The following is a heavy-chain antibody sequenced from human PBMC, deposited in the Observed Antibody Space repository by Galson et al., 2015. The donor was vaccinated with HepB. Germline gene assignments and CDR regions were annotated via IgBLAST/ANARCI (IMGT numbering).Heavy chain of an antibody. CDR3: AKVAGSCSSTRCYTYGWAFDY. J-gene: IGHJ4*02. CDR2: ISGSGDST. V-gene: IGHV3-23*01. Sequence: SLRLSCAASGFTFSSYGMSWVRQASGKGLEWVSTISGSGDSTYYADSVKGRFTISRDKSKNTLYLQVNSLRAEDTAVYYCAKVAGSCSSTRCYTYGWAFDYWGQGTLVTVSS. D-gene: IGHD2-2*02. CDR1: GFTFSSYG.